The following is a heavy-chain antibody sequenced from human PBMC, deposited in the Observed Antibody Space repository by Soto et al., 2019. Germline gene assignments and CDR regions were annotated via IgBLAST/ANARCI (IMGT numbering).Heavy chain of an antibody. CDR3: ASASIAARLTPFDY. Sequence: GGSLRLSCATSGITFSSYGMHWVRQAPGKGLEWVAVIWYDGSNKYYADSVKGRFTISRDNSKNTLYLQMNSLRAEDTAVYYCASASIAARLTPFDYWGQGTLVTVSS. D-gene: IGHD6-6*01. J-gene: IGHJ4*02. V-gene: IGHV3-33*01. CDR1: GITFSSYG. CDR2: IWYDGSNK.